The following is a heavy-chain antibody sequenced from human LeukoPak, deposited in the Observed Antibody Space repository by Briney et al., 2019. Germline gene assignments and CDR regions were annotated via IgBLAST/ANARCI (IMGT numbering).Heavy chain of an antibody. V-gene: IGHV3-74*01. CDR1: GFTFSSYA. D-gene: IGHD1-26*01. Sequence: GGSLRLSCAASGFTFSSYAMHWVRQAPGKGLVWVSRINSDGSSTSYADSVKGRFTISRDNAKNTLYLQMNSLRAEDTAVYYCARDPSYSENLDYWGQGTLVTVSS. J-gene: IGHJ4*02. CDR3: ARDPSYSENLDY. CDR2: INSDGSST.